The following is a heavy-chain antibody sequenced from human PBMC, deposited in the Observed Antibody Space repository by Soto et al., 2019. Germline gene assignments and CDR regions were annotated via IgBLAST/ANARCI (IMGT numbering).Heavy chain of an antibody. CDR3: AREGVRGMDV. CDR1: GYTFTSYD. Sequence: QVQLVQSGAEVKKPGASVKVSCKASGYTFTSYDINWVRQATGQGREWMGWMNPNSANTGYAQKSQGRDTMTRNTSISTAYTELSSLRSEDTAAYYCAREGVRGMDVWGQGTTVTVSS. CDR2: MNPNSANT. D-gene: IGHD3-16*01. V-gene: IGHV1-8*01. J-gene: IGHJ6*02.